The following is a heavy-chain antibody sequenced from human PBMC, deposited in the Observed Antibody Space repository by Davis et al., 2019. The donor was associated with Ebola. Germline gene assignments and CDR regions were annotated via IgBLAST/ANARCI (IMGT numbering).Heavy chain of an antibody. CDR3: AKDSLAIEGRFSLERPFDY. Sequence: PGGSLRLSCAASGFTFSSYGMHWVRQAPGKGLEWVAVIWYDGSNKYYADSVKGRFTISRDNSKNTLYLQMNSLRAEDTAVYYCAKDSLAIEGRFSLERPFDYWGQGTLVTVSS. CDR1: GFTFSSYG. V-gene: IGHV3-33*06. J-gene: IGHJ4*02. D-gene: IGHD3-3*01. CDR2: IWYDGSNK.